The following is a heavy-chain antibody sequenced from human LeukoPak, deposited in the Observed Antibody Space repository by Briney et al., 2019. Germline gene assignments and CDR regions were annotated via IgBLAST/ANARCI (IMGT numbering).Heavy chain of an antibody. Sequence: ASVKVSCKASGYTFTHNYIHWVRQAPGQGLEWMGWINPNSGGTNSAQRFQGRVTMTWDTSISTAYMDLSSLRSDDTAVYYCTRGVGTSLFADWGQGTLVTVSS. CDR3: TRGVGTSLFAD. CDR1: GYTFTHNY. CDR2: INPNSGGT. V-gene: IGHV1-2*02. J-gene: IGHJ4*02. D-gene: IGHD2-2*01.